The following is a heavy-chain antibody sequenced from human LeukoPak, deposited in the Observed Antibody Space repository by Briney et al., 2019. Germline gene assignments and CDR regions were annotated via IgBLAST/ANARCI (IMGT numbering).Heavy chain of an antibody. D-gene: IGHD3-3*01. V-gene: IGHV4-34*01. CDR1: GGSFSGYY. CDR3: ARQRYDFWSGYSLDY. J-gene: IGHJ4*02. Sequence: SEILSLTCAVYGGSFSGYYWSWIRQPPGKGLEWIGEINHSGSTNYNPTLKSRVTISVDTSKNQFSLKLSSVTAADTAVYYCARQRYDFWSGYSLDYWGQGTLVTVSS. CDR2: INHSGST.